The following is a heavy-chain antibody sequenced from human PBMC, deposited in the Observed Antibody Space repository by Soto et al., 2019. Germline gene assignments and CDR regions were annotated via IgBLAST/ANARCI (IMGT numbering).Heavy chain of an antibody. Sequence: QVQLVQSGAEVKKPGASVRVSCKASGYTFTSSDVYWVRQATGQGLELMGWMNPNTGNTGYAQTFQGRVTMTRNTSISTAYMELSSLRSEDTAVYYCARGSNHCIGGCCYSDWFDPWGQGTPVTVSS. CDR1: GYTFTSSD. D-gene: IGHD2-15*01. J-gene: IGHJ5*02. CDR3: ARGSNHCIGGCCYSDWFDP. CDR2: MNPNTGNT. V-gene: IGHV1-8*01.